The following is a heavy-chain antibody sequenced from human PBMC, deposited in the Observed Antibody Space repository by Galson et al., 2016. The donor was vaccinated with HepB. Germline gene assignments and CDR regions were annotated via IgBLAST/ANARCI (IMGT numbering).Heavy chain of an antibody. J-gene: IGHJ4*02. CDR1: GYSISSGYY. V-gene: IGHV4-38-2*02. D-gene: IGHD1-26*01. CDR3: ARVGGGTYYRFGY. CDR2: IYHSGRT. Sequence: SETLSLTCTVSGYSISSGYYWGWIRQPPGKGLEWIGSIYHSGRTYYNPSLKSRVTISVDTSKNQFSLKLSSVTAADTAVYYCARVGGGTYYRFGYWGQGTLVTVSS.